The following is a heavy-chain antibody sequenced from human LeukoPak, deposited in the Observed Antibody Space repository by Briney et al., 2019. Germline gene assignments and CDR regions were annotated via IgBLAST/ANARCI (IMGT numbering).Heavy chain of an antibody. Sequence: SETLSLTCAVYGGSFSGYYWSWIRQPPGKGLEWIGYIYYSGSTNYNPSLKSRVTISVDTSKNQFSLKLSSVTAADTAVYYCARAITFWSGYYSAFDIWGQGTMVTVSS. CDR2: IYYSGST. J-gene: IGHJ3*02. CDR1: GGSFSGYY. D-gene: IGHD3-3*01. CDR3: ARAITFWSGYYSAFDI. V-gene: IGHV4-59*01.